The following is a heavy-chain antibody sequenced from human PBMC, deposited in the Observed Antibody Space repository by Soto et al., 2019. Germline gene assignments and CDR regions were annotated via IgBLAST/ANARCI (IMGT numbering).Heavy chain of an antibody. J-gene: IGHJ4*02. Sequence: GGSLRLSCAASGFTFSNYAMSWVRQAPGKGLEWVSAISGSGGSTYYADSVKGRFTISRDNSKNTLYPQMNSLRAEDTAVYYCAKAPTGYCSGGSCSYYFDYWGQGTLVTVSS. V-gene: IGHV3-23*01. D-gene: IGHD2-15*01. CDR3: AKAPTGYCSGGSCSYYFDY. CDR1: GFTFSNYA. CDR2: ISGSGGST.